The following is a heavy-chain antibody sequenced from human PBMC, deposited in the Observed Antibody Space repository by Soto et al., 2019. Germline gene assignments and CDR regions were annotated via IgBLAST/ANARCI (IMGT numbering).Heavy chain of an antibody. Sequence: QVQLVQSGAEVKKPGASVKVSCKASGYTFTSYAIHWVRQAPGQRLEWMGWINAGNGNTKYSQKFQDKVTITRDTSASTAHMELSRLGSEDTALDYCARDLGGWPDYWGQGTLVTVSS. J-gene: IGHJ4*02. CDR1: GYTFTSYA. V-gene: IGHV1-3*01. CDR2: INAGNGNT. CDR3: ARDLGGWPDY. D-gene: IGHD6-19*01.